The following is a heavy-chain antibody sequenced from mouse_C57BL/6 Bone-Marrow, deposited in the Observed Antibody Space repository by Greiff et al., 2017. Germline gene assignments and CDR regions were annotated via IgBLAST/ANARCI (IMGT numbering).Heavy chain of an antibody. CDR2: IDPSDSYT. J-gene: IGHJ4*01. CDR3: ARGGIVTTRAYYYAMDY. V-gene: IGHV1-50*01. D-gene: IGHD2-5*01. Sequence: VQLQQPGAELVKPGASVKLSCKASGYTFTSYWMQWVKQRPGQGLEWIGEIDPSDSYTNYNQKFKGKATLTVDTSSSTAYMQLSSLTSEDSAVYYCARGGIVTTRAYYYAMDYWGQGTSGTVSS. CDR1: GYTFTSYW.